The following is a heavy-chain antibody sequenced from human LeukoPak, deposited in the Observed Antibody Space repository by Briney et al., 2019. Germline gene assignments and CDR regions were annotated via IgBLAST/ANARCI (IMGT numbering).Heavy chain of an antibody. CDR3: ARADGYGGDY. CDR2: INHSGST. Sequence: SETLSLTCAVYGGSFSGYYWSWIRQPPGKGLEWIGEINHSGSTNYNPSLKSRVTISVDTSKNQFSLQLNSVTPEDTAVYYCARADGYGGDYWGQGTLVTVSS. CDR1: GGSFSGYY. J-gene: IGHJ4*02. V-gene: IGHV4-34*01. D-gene: IGHD5-24*01.